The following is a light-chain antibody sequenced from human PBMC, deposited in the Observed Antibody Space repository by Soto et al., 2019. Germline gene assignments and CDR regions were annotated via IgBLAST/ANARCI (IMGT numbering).Light chain of an antibody. CDR3: QQYGSSPRT. CDR1: QGIGDT. Sequence: EVVMTQSPATLSVSPGEGATLSCRASQGIGDTLAWYQHKPGQAPSLLIYGASSRATGIPDRFSGSGSGTDFTLTISRLEPEDFAVCYCQQYGSSPRTFGQGTKVDIK. V-gene: IGKV3-20*01. J-gene: IGKJ1*01. CDR2: GAS.